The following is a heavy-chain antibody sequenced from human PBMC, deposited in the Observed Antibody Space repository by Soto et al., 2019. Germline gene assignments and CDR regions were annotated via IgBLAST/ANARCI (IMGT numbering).Heavy chain of an antibody. J-gene: IGHJ4*02. Sequence: TLSLTCAVSGDSIYSFSWSWIRQPPGRGLEWIGYIYHDGRAFYNSSLRSRVSMSVDTSKKQISLNLRSVTAADTAVYYCARDRGYGTLDYWGQGALVTVSS. V-gene: IGHV4-30-2*01. CDR2: IYHDGRA. D-gene: IGHD5-18*01. CDR3: ARDRGYGTLDY. CDR1: GDSIYSFS.